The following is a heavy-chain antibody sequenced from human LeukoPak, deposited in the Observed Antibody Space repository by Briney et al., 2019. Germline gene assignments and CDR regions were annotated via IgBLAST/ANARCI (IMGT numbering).Heavy chain of an antibody. Sequence: PGGSLRLSCAASGFTFSSYEMNWVRQAPGKGLEWVSYISSSGSTIYYADSVKGRFTISRDNAKNSLYLQMNSLRAEDTAVYYCARGQVTTMDYWGQGTLVTVSS. J-gene: IGHJ4*02. CDR1: GFTFSSYE. V-gene: IGHV3-48*03. D-gene: IGHD4-17*01. CDR2: ISSSGSTI. CDR3: ARGQVTTMDY.